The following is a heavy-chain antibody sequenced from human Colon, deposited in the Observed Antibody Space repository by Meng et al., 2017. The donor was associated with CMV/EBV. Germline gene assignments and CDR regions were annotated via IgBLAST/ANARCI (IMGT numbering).Heavy chain of an antibody. CDR3: ARGQDYSNYWWFDP. CDR1: GFTFGDLA. Sequence: SGFTFGDLAMSWVRQAPGKGLEWVAGLSGSGVNTFYADSVRGRFTISRDNSKNTVFLQMNSLGVDDTAIYYCARGQDYSNYWWFDPWGQGTLVTVSS. D-gene: IGHD4-11*01. J-gene: IGHJ5*02. V-gene: IGHV3-23*01. CDR2: LSGSGVNT.